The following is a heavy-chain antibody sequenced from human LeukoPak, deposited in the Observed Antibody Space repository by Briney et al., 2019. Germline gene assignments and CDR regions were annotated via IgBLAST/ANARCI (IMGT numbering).Heavy chain of an antibody. V-gene: IGHV4-59*01. CDR3: AREKRTGYSSRVGAFDI. D-gene: IGHD6-13*01. CDR1: GGSISSYY. Sequence: SETLSLTCTVSGGSISSYYWSWIRQPPGKGLEWIGYIYYSGSTNYNPSLKSRVTISVDTSKNQFSLKLSSVTAADTAVYYCAREKRTGYSSRVGAFDIWGQGTMVTVSS. CDR2: IYYSGST. J-gene: IGHJ3*02.